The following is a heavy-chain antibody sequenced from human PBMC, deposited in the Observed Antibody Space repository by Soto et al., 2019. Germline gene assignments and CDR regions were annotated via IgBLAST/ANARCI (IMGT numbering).Heavy chain of an antibody. CDR2: IIPIFGTA. Sequence: SVKVSCKASGGTFSIYAISWVLQAPGQGLEWMGGIIPIFGTANYAQKFQGRVTITADESTSTAYMELSSLRSEDTAVYYCARNYYFWSGSLPGYYGMDVWGQGTTVTVS. D-gene: IGHD3-3*01. V-gene: IGHV1-69*13. CDR1: GGTFSIYA. J-gene: IGHJ6*02. CDR3: ARNYYFWSGSLPGYYGMDV.